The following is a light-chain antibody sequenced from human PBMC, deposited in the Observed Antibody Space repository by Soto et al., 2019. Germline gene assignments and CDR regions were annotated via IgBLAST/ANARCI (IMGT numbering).Light chain of an antibody. J-gene: IGLJ2*01. CDR3: QTWGTGIRV. CDR1: SGHNSYA. CDR2: LNSDGSH. Sequence: QPVLTQSPSASASLGASVKLTCTLSSGHNSYAIAWHQQQPEKGPRYLMKLNSDGSHSKGDGIPDRFSASRSGAERYLTISSLQSEDEADYYCQTWGTGIRVFGGGTKLIVL. V-gene: IGLV4-69*01.